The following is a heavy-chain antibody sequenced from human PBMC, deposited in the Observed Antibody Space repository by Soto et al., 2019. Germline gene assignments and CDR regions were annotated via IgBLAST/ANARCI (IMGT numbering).Heavy chain of an antibody. CDR3: ARMANTGMVTTRDYGMDV. CDR2: VIPIFGSA. J-gene: IGHJ6*02. D-gene: IGHD5-18*01. V-gene: IGHV1-69*01. CDR1: GGIFSSYT. Sequence: QVQLLQSGAEVKKPGSSVKVSCKASGGIFSSYTINWLRQAPGQGLEWLGWVIPIFGSANYAQKLQGRVTITAAESTSTAYMELSSLSSDDTAVYYCARMANTGMVTTRDYGMDVWGQGTTVTVSS.